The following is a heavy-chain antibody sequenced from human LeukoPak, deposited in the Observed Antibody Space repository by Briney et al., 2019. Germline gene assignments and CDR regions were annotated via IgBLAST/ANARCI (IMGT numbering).Heavy chain of an antibody. CDR1: GGSFSGYY. J-gene: IGHJ5*02. CDR2: INHSGST. Sequence: SETLSLTCAVYGGSFSGYYWSWIRQPPGKGLEWIGEINHSGSTNYNPSLKSRVTISVDTSKNQFSLKLSSVTAADTAVYYCARGRYWGVTTWNWFDPWGQGTLVTVSS. CDR3: ARGRYWGVTTWNWFDP. D-gene: IGHD4-17*01. V-gene: IGHV4-34*01.